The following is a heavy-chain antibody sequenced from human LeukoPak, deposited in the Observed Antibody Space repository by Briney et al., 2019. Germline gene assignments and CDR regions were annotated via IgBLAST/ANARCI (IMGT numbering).Heavy chain of an antibody. V-gene: IGHV3-48*03. CDR2: ISSSGSTI. CDR1: GFTFSSYE. CDR3: ARSVAAGGILDY. J-gene: IGHJ4*02. Sequence: QPGGSLRLSCAASGFTFSSYEVNWVRQAPGKGLEWVSYISSSGSTIYYADSVKGRFTISRDNAKNSLYLQMNSLRAEDTAVYYCARSVAAGGILDYWGQGTLVTVSS. D-gene: IGHD6-13*01.